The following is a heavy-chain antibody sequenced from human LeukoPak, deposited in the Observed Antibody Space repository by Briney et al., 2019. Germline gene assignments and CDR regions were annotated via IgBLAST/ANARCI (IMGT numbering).Heavy chain of an antibody. D-gene: IGHD3-3*01. CDR1: GGSIRSAAYY. CDR2: IYYSGST. J-gene: IGHJ6*02. V-gene: IGHV4-31*03. Sequence: SQTLSLTCTVSGGSIRSAAYYWSWIRQPPGKGLEWIGYIYYSGSTYYNPSLKSRVTISVDTSKNQFSLKLSSVTAADTAVCYCARENFWLPKYYYGMDVWGQGTTVTVSS. CDR3: ARENFWLPKYYYGMDV.